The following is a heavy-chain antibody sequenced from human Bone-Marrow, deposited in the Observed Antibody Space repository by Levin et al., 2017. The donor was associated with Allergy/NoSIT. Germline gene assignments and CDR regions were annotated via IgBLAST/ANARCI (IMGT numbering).Heavy chain of an antibody. Sequence: PGGSLRLSCAASGFTFSNWALTWVRQAPGKGLEWVSSITGSTHDTYYADSVRGRFTISRDSSTNTLFLQLDSLRAEDTAVYYCARATLGRPAGKGLYYGLAAWGQGTTVTVSS. V-gene: IGHV3-23*01. J-gene: IGHJ6*02. CDR2: ITGSTHDT. D-gene: IGHD6-6*01. CDR3: ARATLGRPAGKGLYYGLAA. CDR1: GFTFSNWA.